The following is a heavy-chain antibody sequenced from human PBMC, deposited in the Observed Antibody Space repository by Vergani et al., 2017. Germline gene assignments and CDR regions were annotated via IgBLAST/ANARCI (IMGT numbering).Heavy chain of an antibody. CDR2: IYTSTSAI. CDR1: GFSFSSYG. J-gene: IGHJ6*01. Sequence: EVQLVESGGGLVKPGGTLRLSCAASGFSFSSYGMNWVRQAPGKGLEWIAYIYTSTSAINYRESVKGRFTISRDNVKNSLYLQMTSLRAEDTAVYYCAREVASGYDGAWYSGTGMDVWGQGTTVTVSS. CDR3: AREVASGYDGAWYSGTGMDV. V-gene: IGHV3-48*01. D-gene: IGHD2-21*02.